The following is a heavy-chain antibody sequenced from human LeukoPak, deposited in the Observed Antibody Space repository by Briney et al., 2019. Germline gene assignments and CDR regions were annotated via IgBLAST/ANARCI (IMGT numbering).Heavy chain of an antibody. CDR2: IKSKTDGGTT. CDR1: GFTFINAW. D-gene: IGHD3-10*01. V-gene: IGHV3-15*01. J-gene: IGHJ4*02. CDR3: TTVLLWFGEGQGY. Sequence: GGSLRLSCAASGFTFINAWMSWVRQAPGKGLEWVGRIKSKTDGGTTDYAAPVKGRFTISRDDSKNTLYLQMNSLKTEDTAVYYCTTVLLWFGEGQGYWGQGTLVTVSS.